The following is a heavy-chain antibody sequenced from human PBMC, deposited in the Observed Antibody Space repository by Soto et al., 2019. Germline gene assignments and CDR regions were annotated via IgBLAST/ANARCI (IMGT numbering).Heavy chain of an antibody. V-gene: IGHV3-23*01. J-gene: IGHJ2*01. Sequence: WGSLRLSCAASGFTFSSYAMTWVRQAPGKGLEWVSSISFSDVGTYYADSVKGRLTISRDNSKNTLFLQMHSLRVEETAVYYCVKDDRILCRRYFYLCGSGPLVKVSS. CDR1: GFTFSSYA. D-gene: IGHD2-15*01. CDR2: ISFSDVGT. CDR3: VKDDRILCRRYFYL.